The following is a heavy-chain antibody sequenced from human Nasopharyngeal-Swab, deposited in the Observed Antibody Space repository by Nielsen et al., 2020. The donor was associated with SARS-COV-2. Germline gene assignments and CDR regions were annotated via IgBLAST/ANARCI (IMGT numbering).Heavy chain of an antibody. CDR1: GFTFSSYA. V-gene: IGHV3-23*01. CDR2: ISGSGDTT. CDR3: AKAPYMRGLDV. Sequence: GRSLTLSCAAFGFTFSSYAMSWVRQVPGKGRDWISIISGSGDTTDDADSVKDRFTISRDNSKNTLYLQTNRLRVEDTAVYYCAKAPYMRGLDVWGEGTTVTGSS. J-gene: IGHJ6*04. D-gene: IGHD2-2*01.